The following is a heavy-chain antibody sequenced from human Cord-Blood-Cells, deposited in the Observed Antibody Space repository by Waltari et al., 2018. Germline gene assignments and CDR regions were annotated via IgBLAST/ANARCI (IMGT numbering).Heavy chain of an antibody. CDR2: IYYSGST. V-gene: IGHV4-39*01. Sequence: QLQLQESGPGLVKPSENLSLTCTVPGGSISSSSYYWGWLRQPPGKGLEWIGSIYYSGSTYYNPSLKSRVTISVDTSKNQFSLKLSSVTAADTAVYYCASGYSSSWYFDYWGQGTLVTVSS. D-gene: IGHD6-13*01. CDR3: ASGYSSSWYFDY. J-gene: IGHJ4*02. CDR1: GGSISSSSYY.